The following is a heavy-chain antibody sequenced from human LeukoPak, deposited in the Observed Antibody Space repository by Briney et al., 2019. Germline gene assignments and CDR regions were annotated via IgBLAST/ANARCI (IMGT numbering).Heavy chain of an antibody. D-gene: IGHD3-9*01. J-gene: IGHJ3*01. V-gene: IGHV3-23*01. CDR1: GFTFSSYA. CDR2: ISGSGGST. Sequence: GGSLRLSCAASGFTFSSYAMSWVRQAPGKGLEWVSAISGSGGSTYYADSVKGRFTISRDNSKNTRYLQMNSLRAEDTAVYYCAKAYYDILTGYYSWGQGTMVTVSS. CDR3: AKAYYDILTGYYS.